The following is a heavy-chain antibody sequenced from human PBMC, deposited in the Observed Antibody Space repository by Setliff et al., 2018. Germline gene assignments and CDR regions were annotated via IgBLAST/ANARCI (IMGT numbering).Heavy chain of an antibody. CDR3: ARGKIRITMIVVPTGGAFDI. CDR1: GGSISSSSYY. D-gene: IGHD3-22*01. J-gene: IGHJ3*02. CDR2: IYYRGST. Sequence: SETLSLTCTVSGGSISSSSYYWGWIRQPPGKGLEWIGSIYYRGSTYYNPSLKSRVTISIDTSKNQFSLKLSSVTAADTAVYCCARGKIRITMIVVPTGGAFDIWGQGTMVTVSS. V-gene: IGHV4-39*07.